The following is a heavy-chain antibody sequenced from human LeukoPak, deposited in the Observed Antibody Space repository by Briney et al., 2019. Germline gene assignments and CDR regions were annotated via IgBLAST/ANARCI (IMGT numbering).Heavy chain of an antibody. V-gene: IGHV1-24*01. CDR2: FDPEDGET. D-gene: IGHD6-13*01. CDR3: AGSSGYSSSWYFDY. J-gene: IGHJ4*02. CDR1: GYTLTELS. Sequence: ASVKVSCKVSGYTLTELSMHWVRQAPGKGLEWMGGFDPEDGETVYAQRFQGRVTMTEDTSTDTAYMELSSLRSDDTAVYYCAGSSGYSSSWYFDYWGQGTLVTVSS.